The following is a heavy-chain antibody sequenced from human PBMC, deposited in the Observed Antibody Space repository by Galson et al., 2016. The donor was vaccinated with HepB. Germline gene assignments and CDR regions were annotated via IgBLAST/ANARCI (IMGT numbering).Heavy chain of an antibody. D-gene: IGHD1-26*01. CDR2: INPDSGVT. CDR3: ARDRYSGSYYVGAFDI. CDR1: GYTFTGYY. J-gene: IGHJ3*02. V-gene: IGHV1-2*02. Sequence: ASVKVSCKASGYTFTGYYMHWVRQAPGQGLEWMGWINPDSGVTSYAQKFQGRVTMTRDTSISTVYMELSRLKSDDTAIYYCARDRYSGSYYVGAFDIWGQGTMVTVS.